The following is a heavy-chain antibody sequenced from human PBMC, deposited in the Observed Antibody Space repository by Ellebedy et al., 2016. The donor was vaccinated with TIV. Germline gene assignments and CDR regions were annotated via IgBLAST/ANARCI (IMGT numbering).Heavy chain of an antibody. D-gene: IGHD6-19*01. J-gene: IGHJ4*02. Sequence: GGSLRLSXAASGFSLSSYWMHWVRQAPGKGLVWVSRIDFEGSTTNYADSVNGRFTISRDNAKNTLYLQMNSLRAEDTAVYYCARGGDSVAVAGRIDSWGQGTLVTVSS. V-gene: IGHV3-74*01. CDR2: IDFEGSTT. CDR3: ARGGDSVAVAGRIDS. CDR1: GFSLSSYW.